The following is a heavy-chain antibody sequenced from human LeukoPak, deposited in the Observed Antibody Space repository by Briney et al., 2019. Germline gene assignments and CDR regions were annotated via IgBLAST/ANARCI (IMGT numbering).Heavy chain of an antibody. J-gene: IGHJ3*02. CDR3: AGYYGSGSYYDFDI. Sequence: ASVKVSCKASGYTFTSYDINWVRQAPGQGLEWMGWMNPNSGNTGYAQKFQGRVTMTRNTSLSTAYMELSSLRSEDTAVYYCAGYYGSGSYYDFDIWGQGTMVTVSS. V-gene: IGHV1-8*02. D-gene: IGHD3-10*01. CDR1: GYTFTSYD. CDR2: MNPNSGNT.